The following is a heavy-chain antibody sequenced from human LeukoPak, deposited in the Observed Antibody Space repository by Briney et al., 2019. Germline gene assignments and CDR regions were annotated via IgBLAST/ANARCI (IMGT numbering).Heavy chain of an antibody. CDR1: GFTLRNYW. CDR2: ISGDGSVT. Sequence: VGPLRLSCAASGFTLRNYWMHWVRQVPGKRLVWVSRISGDGSVTNYADSVKGRFTISRDNAKNTLFLQINSLRAEDTAVYYCARYSSSSGGASYYLDYWGHGTLVTVSS. CDR3: ARYSSSSGGASYYLDY. D-gene: IGHD6-6*01. J-gene: IGHJ4*01. V-gene: IGHV3-74*01.